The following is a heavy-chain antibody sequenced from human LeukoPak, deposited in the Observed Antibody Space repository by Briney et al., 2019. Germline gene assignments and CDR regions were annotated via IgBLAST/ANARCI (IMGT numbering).Heavy chain of an antibody. D-gene: IGHD2-21*02. CDR3: AREWEGGVCGGDCRPLDY. Sequence: ASVKVSCKASGYTFTGYYMHWVRQAPGQGLEWMGIINPSGGSTSYAQKLQGRVTMTTDTSTSTAYMELRSLRSDDTAVYYCAREWEGGVCGGDCRPLDYWGQGTLVTVSS. J-gene: IGHJ4*02. CDR1: GYTFTGYY. CDR2: INPSGGST. V-gene: IGHV1-46*01.